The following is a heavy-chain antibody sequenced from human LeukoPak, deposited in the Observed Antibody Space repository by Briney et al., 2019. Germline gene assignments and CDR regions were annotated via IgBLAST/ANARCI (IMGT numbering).Heavy chain of an antibody. Sequence: PSETPSLTCGVRGVSFSGNYWSWIRQSPGKGLEWIGEIYQTKYTTYNPSLKSRVTIWADTSVNQLSLTVTSVTAADTAIYYCARTRCSPGDDSCYNYWGRGTLVTVSS. CDR3: ARTRCSPGDDSCYNY. J-gene: IGHJ4*02. CDR2: IYQTKYT. CDR1: GVSFSGNY. D-gene: IGHD2-21*01. V-gene: IGHV4-34*01.